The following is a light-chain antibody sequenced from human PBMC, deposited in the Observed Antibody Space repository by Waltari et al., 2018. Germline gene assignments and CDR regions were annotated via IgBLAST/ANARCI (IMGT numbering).Light chain of an antibody. CDR1: QSIRTW. Sequence: DIQMTQSPSTLSASVGDRVTITCRASQSIRTWLAWYQQKQGKAPRLLIYRASTLERGVPSRFSGFGSGTEFTLTISSLQPDDLATYYCQQYNRHSTFGQGTKLEIK. CDR3: QQYNRHST. J-gene: IGKJ2*01. V-gene: IGKV1-5*03. CDR2: RAS.